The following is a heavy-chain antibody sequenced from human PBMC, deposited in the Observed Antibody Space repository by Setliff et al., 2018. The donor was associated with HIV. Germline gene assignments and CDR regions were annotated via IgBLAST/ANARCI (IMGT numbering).Heavy chain of an antibody. V-gene: IGHV4-34*01. CDR1: GGSFSGYY. Sequence: SETLSLTCAVYGGSFSGYYWTWIRQPPGKGLEWIADINHRTNSNYNPSLKSRVTISVDTSKNQFSLKLRSEDTAVYYCARGKYSSSPPFDYWGQGTLVTVSS. CDR3: ARGKYSSSPPFDY. CDR2: INHRTNS. D-gene: IGHD6-6*01. J-gene: IGHJ4*02.